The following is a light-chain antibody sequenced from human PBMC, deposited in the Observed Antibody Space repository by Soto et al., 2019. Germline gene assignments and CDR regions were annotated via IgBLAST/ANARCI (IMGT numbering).Light chain of an antibody. CDR1: SSDVGGYNY. CDR2: EVS. CDR3: SSYKTTNTYV. J-gene: IGLJ1*01. V-gene: IGLV2-14*01. Sequence: QSALTQPASVSGSPGQSITISCTGTSSDVGGYNYVSWSQQHPGKAPKLMIYEVSNRPSGVSNRFSGSKSGNTASLTISGLQDEEEADYYCSSYKTTNTYVFGTGTKVTV.